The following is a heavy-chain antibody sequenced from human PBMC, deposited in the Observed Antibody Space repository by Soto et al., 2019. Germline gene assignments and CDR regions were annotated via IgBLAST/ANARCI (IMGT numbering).Heavy chain of an antibody. Sequence: EVQLLESGGGLIQPGGSLRLSCTASGFTFINYAMNWVRQAPGKGLEWVSVTSGGGDGAFYADSVKGQFAISRDNSKNTLSLEMNSRRAEDTAFYYCVKKTIGTVTNPVDCSFDLWGRGTLVTVSS. CDR3: VKKTIGTVTNPVDCSFDL. CDR1: GFTFINYA. D-gene: IGHD4-17*01. V-gene: IGHV3-23*01. J-gene: IGHJ2*01. CDR2: TSGGGDGA.